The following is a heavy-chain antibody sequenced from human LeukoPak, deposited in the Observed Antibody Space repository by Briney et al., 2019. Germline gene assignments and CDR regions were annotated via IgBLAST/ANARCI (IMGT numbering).Heavy chain of an antibody. CDR1: GGSISSGDYY. J-gene: IGHJ4*02. CDR3: ARGREGPYYYDSSGFDY. Sequence: PSETLSLTCTVSGGSISSGDYYWSWIRQPPGKGLEWIGYIYYSGSTYYNPSLKSRVTISVDTSKNQFSLKLSSVTAADTAVYYCARGREGPYYYDSSGFDYWGQGTLVTVSS. CDR2: IYYSGST. V-gene: IGHV4-30-4*01. D-gene: IGHD3-22*01.